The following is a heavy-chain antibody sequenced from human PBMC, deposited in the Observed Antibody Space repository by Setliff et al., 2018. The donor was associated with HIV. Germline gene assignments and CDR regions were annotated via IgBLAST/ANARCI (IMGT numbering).Heavy chain of an antibody. V-gene: IGHV4-59*11. CDR2: LYHAGST. CDR3: ARNRVPSSL. CDR1: GGSISSHY. Sequence: SETLSLTCTVSGGSISSHYWSWIRQPPGKGLEWIGTLYHAGSTSYNSSLKSRVTISVDTSKNQFSLKLNSVTAADTAVYYCARNRVPSSLWGQGTLVTVSS. D-gene: IGHD3-10*01. J-gene: IGHJ4*02.